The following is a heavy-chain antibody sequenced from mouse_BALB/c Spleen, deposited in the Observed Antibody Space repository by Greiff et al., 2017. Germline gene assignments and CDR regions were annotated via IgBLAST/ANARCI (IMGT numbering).Heavy chain of an antibody. D-gene: IGHD1-1*01. CDR2: ISYDGSN. CDR3: ARVPLRYYAMDY. V-gene: IGHV3-6*02. J-gene: IGHJ4*01. Sequence: EVQLQESGPGLVKPSQSLSLTCSVTGYSITSGYYWNWIRQFPGNKLEWMGYISYDGSNNYNPSLKNRISITRDTSKNQFFLKLNSVTTEDTATYDCARVPLRYYAMDYWGQGTSVTVSS. CDR1: GYSITSGYY.